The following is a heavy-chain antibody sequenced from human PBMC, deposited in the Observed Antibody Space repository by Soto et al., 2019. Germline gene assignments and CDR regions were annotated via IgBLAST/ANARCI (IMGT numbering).Heavy chain of an antibody. CDR2: INAGNGNT. CDR1: GYTFTSYA. V-gene: IGHV1-3*01. J-gene: IGHJ6*02. D-gene: IGHD6-6*01. Sequence: ASVKVSCKASGYTFTSYAMHWVRQAPGQRLEWMGWINAGNGNTKYSQKFQGRVTITRDTSASTAYMELSSLRSEDTAVYYCARGGEAVAARKTRYYYYGMDVWGQGTTVTVSS. CDR3: ARGGEAVAARKTRYYYYGMDV.